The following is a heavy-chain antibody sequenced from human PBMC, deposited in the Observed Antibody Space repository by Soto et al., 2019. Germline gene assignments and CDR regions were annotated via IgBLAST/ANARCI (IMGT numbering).Heavy chain of an antibody. J-gene: IGHJ4*02. D-gene: IGHD3-10*01. CDR1: GFTFGDYG. Sequence: QPGGSLRLSCTASGFTFGDYGMSWVRQAPGKGLEWVGFIRSKAYGGTTEYAASVKGRFTISRDDSKSIAYLQMNSLKIEDTAVYYCTRDVQSSDSPIDYWGQGTLVTVSS. CDR2: IRSKAYGGTT. V-gene: IGHV3-49*04. CDR3: TRDVQSSDSPIDY.